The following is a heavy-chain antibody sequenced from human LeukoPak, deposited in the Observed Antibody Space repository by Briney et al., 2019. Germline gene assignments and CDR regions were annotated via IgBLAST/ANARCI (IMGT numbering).Heavy chain of an antibody. Sequence: PGGSLRLSCAASGFTFSSYAMSWVRQAPGKGLEWVSTASGSGSHTYYADSVKGRFTISRDNSKNTLYLQMNSLRADDTAIYYCAKDRQGYNQNPDSWGQGTLVTVSS. V-gene: IGHV3-23*01. D-gene: IGHD5-24*01. CDR2: ASGSGSHT. CDR1: GFTFSSYA. J-gene: IGHJ4*02. CDR3: AKDRQGYNQNPDS.